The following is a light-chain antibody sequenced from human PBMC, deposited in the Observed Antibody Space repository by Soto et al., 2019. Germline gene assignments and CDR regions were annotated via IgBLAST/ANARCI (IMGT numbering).Light chain of an antibody. CDR3: MQDLQTPTT. J-gene: IGKJ5*01. Sequence: DIVMTQSPLSLPVTPGAPASVSGRSSQSLLRSNGYNYVAWYLQKPGQYPQVLIYLGSIRASGVPDRVSGSGSGTDVTLKISRVEAEDVGIYYCMQDLQTPTTFGQGTRLEIK. CDR1: QSLLRSNGYNY. V-gene: IGKV2-28*01. CDR2: LGS.